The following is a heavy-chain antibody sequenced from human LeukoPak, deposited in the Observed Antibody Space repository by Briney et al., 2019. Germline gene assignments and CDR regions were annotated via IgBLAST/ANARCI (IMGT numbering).Heavy chain of an antibody. V-gene: IGHV3-30*18. CDR3: AKTKVRGSGSYYRNYYFDY. Sequence: PGGSLRLSCAASGFTFSSYGMHLVRQAPGKGLEWVAVISYDGSNKYYADSVKGRFTISRDNSKNTLYLQMNSLRAEDTAVYYCAKTKVRGSGSYYRNYYFDYWGQGTLVTVSS. J-gene: IGHJ4*02. D-gene: IGHD3-10*01. CDR1: GFTFSSYG. CDR2: ISYDGSNK.